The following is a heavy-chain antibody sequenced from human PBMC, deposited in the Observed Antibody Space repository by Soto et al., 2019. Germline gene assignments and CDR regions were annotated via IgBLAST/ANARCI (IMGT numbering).Heavy chain of an antibody. Sequence: SETLSLTCTVSGGSVSRGSYYWSWIRQPPGKGLEWIGYIYYSGSTNYNPSLKSRVTISVDTSKNQFSLKLSSVTAADTAVYYCARDSATGYDFWSGYFRSDGMDVWGQGTTVTVSS. CDR3: ARDSATGYDFWSGYFRSDGMDV. J-gene: IGHJ6*02. V-gene: IGHV4-61*01. D-gene: IGHD3-3*01. CDR1: GGSVSRGSYY. CDR2: IYYSGST.